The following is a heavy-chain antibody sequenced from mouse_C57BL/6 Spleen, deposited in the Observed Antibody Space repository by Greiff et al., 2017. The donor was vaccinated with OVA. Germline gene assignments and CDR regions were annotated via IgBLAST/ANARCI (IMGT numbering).Heavy chain of an antibody. D-gene: IGHD2-4*01. V-gene: IGHV1-72*01. CDR2: IDPNSGGT. J-gene: IGHJ3*01. CDR1: GYTFTSSW. Sequence: QVQLQQPGAELVQPGASVKLSCPASGYTFTSSWMHWVKQSPGRGLEWIGRIDPNSGGTKSNENFKIKATLTVDKPASTAYMQLSSLTSEDSAVYYCVYDYDVTWCAYWGQGTLVTVSA. CDR3: VYDYDVTWCAY.